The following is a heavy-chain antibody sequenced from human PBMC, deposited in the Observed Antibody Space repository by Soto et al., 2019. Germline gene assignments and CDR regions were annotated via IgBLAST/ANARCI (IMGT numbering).Heavy chain of an antibody. CDR2: ISYDGSNK. V-gene: IGHV3-30-3*01. J-gene: IGHJ4*02. Sequence: QVQLVESGGGVVQPGRSLRLSCAASGFTFSSYAMHWVRQAPGKRLEWVAVISYDGSNKYYADSVKGGFTISRDNSKNSLYTQRNSVRAEDTAVYYCARGHWGYWGQGTLVTVTS. CDR1: GFTFSSYA. CDR3: ARGHWGY. D-gene: IGHD3-16*01.